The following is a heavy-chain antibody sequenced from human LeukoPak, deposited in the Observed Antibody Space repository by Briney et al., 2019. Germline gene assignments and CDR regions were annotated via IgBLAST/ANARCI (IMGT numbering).Heavy chain of an antibody. D-gene: IGHD3-22*01. CDR2: IYYSGST. CDR3: ARLPYYDSSGSYHYGMDV. V-gene: IGHV4-39*01. CDR1: GGSISSRSYS. Sequence: SETLSLTCSVSGGSISSRSYSWGWIRQPPEKGLEWIASIYYSGSTYYNPSLKSRVTLSVDTSKNQFSLKLSSVTAADTAVYYCARLPYYDSSGSYHYGMDVWGQGTTVTVS. J-gene: IGHJ6*02.